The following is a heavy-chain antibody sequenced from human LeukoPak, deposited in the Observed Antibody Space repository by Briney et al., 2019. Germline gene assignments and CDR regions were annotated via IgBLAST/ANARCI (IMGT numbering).Heavy chain of an antibody. D-gene: IGHD2-2*01. J-gene: IGHJ6*03. CDR3: ANNRGYCSSTSCASYYYYYYMDV. Sequence: GGSLRLSCAASGFTFSSYAMSWVRQAPGKGLEWVSAISGSGGSTYYADSVKGRFTISRDNSKNTLYLQMNSLRAEDTAVYYCANNRGYCSSTSCASYYYYYYMDVWGKGTTVTVSS. CDR2: ISGSGGST. V-gene: IGHV3-23*01. CDR1: GFTFSSYA.